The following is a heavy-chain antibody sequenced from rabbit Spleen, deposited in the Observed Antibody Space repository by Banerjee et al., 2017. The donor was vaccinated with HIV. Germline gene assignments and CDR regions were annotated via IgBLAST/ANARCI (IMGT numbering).Heavy chain of an antibody. J-gene: IGHJ4*01. Sequence: QEQLVESGGGLVQPGGSLKLSCKASGFDFSAYGVSWVRQAPGKGLEWIGYIDPLFASTYYASWVNGRFSISRENTQNTVYLKLNSLTAADTATYFCLRDRADIGGDYGPYYFDFWGPGTLVTVS. CDR3: LRDRADIGGDYGPYYFDF. V-gene: IGHV1S47*01. D-gene: IGHD2-1*01. CDR2: IDPLFAST. CDR1: GFDFSAYG.